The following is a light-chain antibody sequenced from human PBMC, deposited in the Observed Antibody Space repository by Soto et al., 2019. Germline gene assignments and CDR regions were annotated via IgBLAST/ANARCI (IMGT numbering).Light chain of an antibody. CDR2: GAS. V-gene: IGKV3-20*01. Sequence: MVMTQSPATLSVSPGGRATXSCRASQMFSRNNLAWYHQKPGQAPRLLIFGASNRATGIQDRLSGSGSGRDFTLNLSRLEPEDFAVYYCQQYGSSPPWTFGQGTKVDIK. CDR1: QMFSRNN. J-gene: IGKJ1*01. CDR3: QQYGSSPPWT.